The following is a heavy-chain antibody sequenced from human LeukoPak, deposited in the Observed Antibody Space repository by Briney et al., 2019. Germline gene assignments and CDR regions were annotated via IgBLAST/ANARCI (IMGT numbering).Heavy chain of an antibody. Sequence: SETLSLTCAVYGGSFSGYYWGWIRQPPGKGLEWIGEINHSGSTNYNPSLKSRVTISVDTSKKQFSLKMISVTAADTAVYYCARDGSYGRPFDYWGQGILVTVSS. CDR1: GGSFSGYY. CDR3: ARDGSYGRPFDY. V-gene: IGHV4-34*01. J-gene: IGHJ4*02. CDR2: INHSGST. D-gene: IGHD1-26*01.